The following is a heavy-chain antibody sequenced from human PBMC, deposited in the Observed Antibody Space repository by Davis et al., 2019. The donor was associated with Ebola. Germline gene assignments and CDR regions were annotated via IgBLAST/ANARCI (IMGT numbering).Heavy chain of an antibody. J-gene: IGHJ6*03. Sequence: SVKVSCKASGGTFSSYAISWVRQAPGQGLEWMGGIIPILGIANYAQKFQGRVTITADESTSTAYMELSSLRSEETAVYYCARVKDTGVVGYEHYMDVWGKGTTVTVSS. CDR1: GGTFSSYA. D-gene: IGHD1-26*01. CDR3: ARVKDTGVVGYEHYMDV. V-gene: IGHV1-69*10. CDR2: IIPILGIA.